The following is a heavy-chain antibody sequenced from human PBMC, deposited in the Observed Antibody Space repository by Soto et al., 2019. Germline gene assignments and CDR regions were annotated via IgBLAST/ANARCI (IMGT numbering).Heavy chain of an antibody. J-gene: IGHJ5*02. CDR1: GYTFTSYG. CDR2: ISAYNGNT. D-gene: IGHD3-3*01. Sequence: VASVKVSCKASGYTFTSYGISWVRQAPGQGLEWMGWISAYNGNTNYAQKLQGRVTMTTDTSTSTAYMELRSLRSDDTAVYYCARDLYLYDFWSGFHPWWFDPWGQGTLVTVSS. V-gene: IGHV1-18*01. CDR3: ARDLYLYDFWSGFHPWWFDP.